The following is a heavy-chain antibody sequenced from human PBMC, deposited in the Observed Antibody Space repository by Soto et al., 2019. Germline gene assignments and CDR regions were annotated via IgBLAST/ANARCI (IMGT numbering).Heavy chain of an antibody. Sequence: SVKVSCKASGGTFSSYAISWVRQAPGQGLEWMGGIIPIFGTANYAQKFQGRVTITADESTSTAYMELSSLRSEDTAVYYCARKTREMVSGDYYYGMDVWGQGTTVTVSS. D-gene: IGHD3-10*01. CDR1: GGTFSSYA. J-gene: IGHJ6*02. V-gene: IGHV1-69*13. CDR3: ARKTREMVSGDYYYGMDV. CDR2: IIPIFGTA.